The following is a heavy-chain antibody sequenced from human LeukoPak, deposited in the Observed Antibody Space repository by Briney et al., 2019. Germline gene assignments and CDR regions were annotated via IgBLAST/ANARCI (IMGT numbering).Heavy chain of an antibody. CDR2: ISYDGSNK. CDR3: ARGRHYYGSGRYSDY. V-gene: IGHV3-30*03. D-gene: IGHD3-10*01. J-gene: IGHJ4*02. CDR1: GFTFSSYS. Sequence: GGSLRLSCAASGFTFSSYSMNWVRQAPGKGLEWVAVISYDGSNKYYADSVKGRFTISRDNSKNTLYLQMNSLRAEDTAVYYCARGRHYYGSGRYSDYWGQGTLVTVSS.